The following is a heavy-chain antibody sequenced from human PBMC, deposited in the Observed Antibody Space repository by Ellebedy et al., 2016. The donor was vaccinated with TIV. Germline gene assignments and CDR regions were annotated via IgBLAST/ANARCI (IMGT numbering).Heavy chain of an antibody. CDR3: VRSLYVGASIDY. V-gene: IGHV4-59*08. Sequence: SETLSLTCTVSGGTIGNYYWNWIRQPPGKGLEWIGNVKYSGSTNYNPSLTSRVSISVDSSKKQYFLNLSTVTAADTAVYYCVRSLYVGASIDYWGQGTLVTVSS. CDR2: VKYSGST. J-gene: IGHJ4*02. D-gene: IGHD1-26*01. CDR1: GGTIGNYY.